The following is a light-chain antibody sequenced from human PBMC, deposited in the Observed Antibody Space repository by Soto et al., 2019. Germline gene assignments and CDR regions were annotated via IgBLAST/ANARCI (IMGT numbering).Light chain of an antibody. J-gene: IGLJ2*01. Sequence: QSALTQPASVSGSPGQSITISCTGTNNDVGGFNFVSWYQQHPGKVPKLLIYDVDDRPSGVSNRFSGSRSGNTASLTISGLQAEEEADYYCSSYTSRSTVIFGGGTKLTVL. CDR2: DVD. CDR1: NNDVGGFNF. CDR3: SSYTSRSTVI. V-gene: IGLV2-14*03.